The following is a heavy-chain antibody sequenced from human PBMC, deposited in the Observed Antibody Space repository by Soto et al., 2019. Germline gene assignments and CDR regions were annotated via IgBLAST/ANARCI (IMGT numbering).Heavy chain of an antibody. CDR1: GFTFSSYS. Sequence: GGSLRLSCAASGFTFSSYSMNWVRQAPGKGLEWVSYISSSSSTIYYADSVKGRFTISRDNAKNSLYLQMNSLRAEDTAVYYCARADRAGVYGSGSYYSSLHFDYWGQGTLVTVSS. D-gene: IGHD3-10*01. CDR3: ARADRAGVYGSGSYYSSLHFDY. J-gene: IGHJ4*02. CDR2: ISSSSSTI. V-gene: IGHV3-48*01.